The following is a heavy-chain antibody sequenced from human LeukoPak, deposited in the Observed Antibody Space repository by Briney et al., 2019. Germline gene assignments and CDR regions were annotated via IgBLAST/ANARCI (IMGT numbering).Heavy chain of an antibody. CDR1: GGSISSSSYY. CDR2: IYYSGST. J-gene: IGHJ4*02. V-gene: IGHV4-39*07. Sequence: SETLSLTCTLSGGSISSSSYYWGWIRQPPGKGLEWIGSIYYSGSTYYNPSLKSRVTISVDTSKNQFSLKLSSVTAADTAVYYCARDPLGAAAGRRFDYWGQGTLVTVSS. CDR3: ARDPLGAAAGRRFDY. D-gene: IGHD6-13*01.